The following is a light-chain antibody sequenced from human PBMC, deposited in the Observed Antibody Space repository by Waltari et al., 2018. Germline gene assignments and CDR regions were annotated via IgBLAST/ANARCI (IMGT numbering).Light chain of an antibody. Sequence: IQLTQSPSSLSASVGDRVTITCRASQGISSSLAWYQQKPGKAPKLLIYAASTLQSGVPSRFSGSGSGTDFTLTISSLQPEDFATYYCQQLNSYPSWTFGQGTKVEIE. J-gene: IGKJ1*01. CDR3: QQLNSYPSWT. V-gene: IGKV1-9*01. CDR1: QGISSS. CDR2: AAS.